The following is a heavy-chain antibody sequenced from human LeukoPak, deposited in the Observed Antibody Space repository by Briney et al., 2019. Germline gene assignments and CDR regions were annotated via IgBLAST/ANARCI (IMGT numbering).Heavy chain of an antibody. D-gene: IGHD3-16*01. CDR1: GFTFSSYG. J-gene: IGHJ4*02. CDR2: ISYDGSNK. Sequence: PGGSLRLSCAASGFTFSSYGMHWVRQAPGKGLEWVAVISYDGSNKYYADSVKGRFTISRDNSKNTLYLQMNSLRAEDTAVYYCAKGMGDYFDYWGQGTLVTVSS. V-gene: IGHV3-30*18. CDR3: AKGMGDYFDY.